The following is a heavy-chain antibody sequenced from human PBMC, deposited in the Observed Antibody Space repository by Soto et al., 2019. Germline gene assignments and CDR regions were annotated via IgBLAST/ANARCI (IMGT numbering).Heavy chain of an antibody. D-gene: IGHD2-21*02. CDR1: GFTFTSSA. CDR2: IVVGSGNT. J-gene: IGHJ5*02. V-gene: IGHV1-58*01. Sequence: SVKVSCKASGFTFTSSAVQWVRQARGQRLEWIGWIVVGSGNTNYAQRFQERVTITRDMSTSTAYMELSSLRSEDTAVYYCAAEGYCGGDCYSGFDPWGQGTLVTVSS. CDR3: AAEGYCGGDCYSGFDP.